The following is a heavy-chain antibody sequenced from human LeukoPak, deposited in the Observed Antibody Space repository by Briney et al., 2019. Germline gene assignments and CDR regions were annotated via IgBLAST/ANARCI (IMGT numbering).Heavy chain of an antibody. CDR2: IYYSGST. V-gene: IGHV4-59*01. D-gene: IGHD3-3*01. CDR3: ARGTYYDFWSGYNYMDV. Sequence: SETLSLTCTVSGGSISSYYWSWIRQPPGKGLEWIGYIYYSGSTNYNPSLKSRVTISVATSKHQFSLKLSSVTAADTAVYYCARGTYYDFWSGYNYMDVWGKGTTVTVSS. CDR1: GGSISSYY. J-gene: IGHJ6*03.